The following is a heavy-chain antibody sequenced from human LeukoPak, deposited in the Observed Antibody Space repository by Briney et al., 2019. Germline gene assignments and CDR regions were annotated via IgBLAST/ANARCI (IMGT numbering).Heavy chain of an antibody. J-gene: IGHJ3*02. V-gene: IGHV1-69*06. CDR1: GGTFSSYA. CDR3: AREGLDTILVAGGGLDI. Sequence: GASVTVSCKASGGTFSSYAISWVRQAPGQGLEWMGGIIPIFGTANYAQKFQGRVTITADKSTSTAYMELSSLRSDDTAVYYYAREGLDTILVAGGGLDIWGQGTMVTVSS. D-gene: IGHD3-9*01. CDR2: IIPIFGTA.